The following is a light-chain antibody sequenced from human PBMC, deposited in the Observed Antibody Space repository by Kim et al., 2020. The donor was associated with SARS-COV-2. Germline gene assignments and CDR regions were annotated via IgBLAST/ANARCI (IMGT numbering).Light chain of an antibody. CDR3: NCRDSNDHVV. CDR2: GKN. Sequence: GQTVRNTPKGHSHKSYYTTGYQQKPRQAPILVIYGKNNRPTVIADRFCACRSGNAASLTIAGTPEDEEAYYCCNCRDSNDHVVFGGGTKLTVL. V-gene: IGLV3-19*01. J-gene: IGLJ2*01. CDR1: SHKSYY.